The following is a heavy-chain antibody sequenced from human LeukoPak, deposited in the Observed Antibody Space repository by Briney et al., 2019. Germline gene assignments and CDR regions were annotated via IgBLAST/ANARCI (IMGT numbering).Heavy chain of an antibody. V-gene: IGHV3-30*02. J-gene: IGHJ4*02. CDR3: AKDPLHYYDSSGPNDY. D-gene: IGHD3-22*01. Sequence: GGSLRLSCAASGFTFSSYAMSWVRQAPGKGLEWVAFIRYDGSNKYYADSVKGRFTISRDNSKNTLYLQMNSLRAEDTAVYYCAKDPLHYYDSSGPNDYWGQGTLVTVSS. CDR1: GFTFSSYA. CDR2: IRYDGSNK.